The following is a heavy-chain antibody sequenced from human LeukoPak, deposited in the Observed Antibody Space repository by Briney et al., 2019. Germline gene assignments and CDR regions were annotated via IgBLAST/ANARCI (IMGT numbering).Heavy chain of an antibody. CDR2: ISYDGSNK. CDR1: GFSFNSYA. Sequence: QPGGSLRLSCAASGFSFNSYAIHWVRQAPGKGLEWVTAISYDGSNKHYADSVRGRFTISRDNSKNTLYLQMNSLRTEDTAVYYCSHGGSEIYYFYHGTDVWGRGTTVTVSS. D-gene: IGHD3-10*01. CDR3: SHGGSEIYYFYHGTDV. J-gene: IGHJ6*02. V-gene: IGHV3-30*03.